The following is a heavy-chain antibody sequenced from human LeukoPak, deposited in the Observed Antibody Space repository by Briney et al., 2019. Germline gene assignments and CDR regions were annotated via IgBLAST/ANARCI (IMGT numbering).Heavy chain of an antibody. V-gene: IGHV4-34*01. CDR1: GGSFSAYY. J-gene: IGHJ4*02. D-gene: IGHD3-10*01. Sequence: SETLSLTCAVYGGSFSAYYWNWIRQPPGKGLEWIGEINHSGSTKYDPSLKSRVTISVDTSKNQFSLKLSSVTAADTAVYYCTRHLDYYGSGSYEYWGQGTLVTVSS. CDR3: TRHLDYYGSGSYEY. CDR2: INHSGST.